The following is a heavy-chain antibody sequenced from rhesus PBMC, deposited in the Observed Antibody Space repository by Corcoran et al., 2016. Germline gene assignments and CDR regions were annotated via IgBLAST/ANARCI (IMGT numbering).Heavy chain of an antibody. CDR2: NKSKADGGTA. CDR1: GFTFSNSG. Sequence: EVQLVESGGGLVQPGGSRRLSCAAPGFTFSNSGMSWVRQAPGNGLEWVALNKSKADGGTADYAASVKGRVTISRDDSKNTLYLQMNSLKTEDTAVYYCTTLTGYFDYWGQGVLVTVSS. CDR3: TTLTGYFDY. V-gene: IGHV3-30*01. D-gene: IGHD3-9*01. J-gene: IGHJ4*01.